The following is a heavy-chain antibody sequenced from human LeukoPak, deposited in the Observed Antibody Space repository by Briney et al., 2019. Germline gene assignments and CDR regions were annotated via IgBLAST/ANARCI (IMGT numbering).Heavy chain of an antibody. D-gene: IGHD6-13*01. Sequence: ASVKVSCKASGYTFTSYDINWVRQAPGQGLEWMGWMNPNSGNTGYAQKFQGRVTITRNTSISTAYVELSSLRSEDTAVYYCARGGSSSWTQAFDVWGQGTMVTVSS. CDR2: MNPNSGNT. CDR1: GYTFTSYD. J-gene: IGHJ3*01. CDR3: ARGGSSSWTQAFDV. V-gene: IGHV1-8*03.